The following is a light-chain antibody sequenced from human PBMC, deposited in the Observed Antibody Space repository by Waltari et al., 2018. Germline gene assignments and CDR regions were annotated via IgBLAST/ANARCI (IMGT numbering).Light chain of an antibody. CDR1: QGISSY. J-gene: IGKJ2*01. CDR2: AAS. V-gene: IGKV1-8*01. Sequence: TVRASQGISSYLAWYQQKPGKAPNLLIYAASTLQSGVPSRFSGSGSGTDFTLTISCLQSEDFATYYCQQYYSYLTFGQGTKLEIK. CDR3: QQYYSYLT.